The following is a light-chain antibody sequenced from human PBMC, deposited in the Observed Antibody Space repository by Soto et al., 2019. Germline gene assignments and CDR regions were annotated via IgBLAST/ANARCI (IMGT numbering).Light chain of an antibody. J-gene: IGKJ2*01. CDR3: HQYNSWPPGT. V-gene: IGKV3-11*01. CDR1: QSIYSY. CDR2: DAS. Sequence: EIVLTQSPATLSLSPGERVTLSCRASQSIYSYLAWYQQKPGQAPRLLIYDASSRATGIPARFSGSGSGTDFTLTISSLEPEDFAVYYCHQYNSWPPGTFGQGTKVEIK.